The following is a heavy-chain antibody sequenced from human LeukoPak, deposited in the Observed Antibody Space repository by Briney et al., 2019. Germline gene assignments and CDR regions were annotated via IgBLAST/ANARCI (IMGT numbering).Heavy chain of an antibody. Sequence: PSETLSLTCTVSGGSISSSTYYWGWIRQPPGKGLEWIGSIYYSGYTYYNPSLKSRVTISVDTSKNQFSLKLSSVTAADTAVYYCARLIPVYSKYGYYFDYWGQGTLVTVSS. CDR1: GGSISSSTYY. D-gene: IGHD4-11*01. J-gene: IGHJ4*02. V-gene: IGHV4-39*07. CDR2: IYYSGYT. CDR3: ARLIPVYSKYGYYFDY.